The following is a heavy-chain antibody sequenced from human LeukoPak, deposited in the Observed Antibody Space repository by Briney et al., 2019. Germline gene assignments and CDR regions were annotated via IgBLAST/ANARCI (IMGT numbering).Heavy chain of an antibody. J-gene: IGHJ4*02. CDR1: GYTHTELS. Sequence: ASVKVSCKVSGYTHTELSMHWVRQAPGKGLEWMGGFDPEDGETIYAQKFQGRVTMTEDTSTDTAYMELSSLRSEDTAVYYCVLRWLQAFDYWGQGTLVTVSS. D-gene: IGHD5-24*01. V-gene: IGHV1-24*01. CDR3: VLRWLQAFDY. CDR2: FDPEDGET.